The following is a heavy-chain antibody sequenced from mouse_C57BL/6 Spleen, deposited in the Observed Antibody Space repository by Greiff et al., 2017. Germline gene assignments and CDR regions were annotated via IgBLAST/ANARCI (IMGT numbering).Heavy chain of an antibody. J-gene: IGHJ4*01. CDR2: IYPGDGDT. V-gene: IGHV1-80*01. Sequence: QVQLKESGAELVKPGASVKISCKASGYAFSSYWMNWVKQRPGKGLEWIGQIYPGDGDTNYNGKFKGKATLTADKSSSTAYMQLSSLTSEDSAVYFCARQDQRAMDYWGQGTSVTVSS. CDR3: ARQDQRAMDY. CDR1: GYAFSSYW.